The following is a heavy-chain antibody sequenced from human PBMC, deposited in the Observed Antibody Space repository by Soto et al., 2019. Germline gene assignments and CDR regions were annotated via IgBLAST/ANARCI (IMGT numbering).Heavy chain of an antibody. V-gene: IGHV3-30-3*01. D-gene: IGHD3-16*01. CDR1: GFTFSRYS. CDR3: AREDDDDSHFNH. Sequence: PGGSLRLSCVASGFTFSRYSISWVRQAPGKGLEWAALISGDGFNRYYADFVKGRFSISRDNSRNTLFLQMNTLRTEDTAVYFCAREDDDDSHFNHWGKGPRVTVSS. J-gene: IGHJ4*02. CDR2: ISGDGFNR.